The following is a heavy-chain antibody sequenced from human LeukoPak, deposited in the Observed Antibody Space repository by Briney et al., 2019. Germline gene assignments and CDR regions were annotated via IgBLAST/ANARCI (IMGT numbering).Heavy chain of an antibody. D-gene: IGHD3-22*01. CDR3: ARDFFGYYDSSGYAKEAFDI. J-gene: IGHJ3*02. Sequence: PSETLSLTCTVSGGSISSGSYYWSWIRQPAGKGLEWIGRIYTSGSTNYNPSLKSRVTISVDTSKNQFSLKLSSVTAADTAVYYCARDFFGYYDSSGYAKEAFDIWGQGTMVTVSS. CDR1: GGSISSGSYY. V-gene: IGHV4-61*02. CDR2: IYTSGST.